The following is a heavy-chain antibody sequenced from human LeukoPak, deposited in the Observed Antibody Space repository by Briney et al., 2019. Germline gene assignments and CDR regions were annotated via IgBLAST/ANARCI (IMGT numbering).Heavy chain of an antibody. Sequence: GASVKVSCKASGYTFTSYDINWVRQATGQGLEWMGWMNPNSGNTGYAQKFQGRVTITRNTSISTAYMELSSLRSEDTAVYYCAREATYSGYDLGMIDYWGQGTLVTVSS. CDR1: GYTFTSYD. V-gene: IGHV1-8*03. D-gene: IGHD5-12*01. CDR2: MNPNSGNT. J-gene: IGHJ4*02. CDR3: AREATYSGYDLGMIDY.